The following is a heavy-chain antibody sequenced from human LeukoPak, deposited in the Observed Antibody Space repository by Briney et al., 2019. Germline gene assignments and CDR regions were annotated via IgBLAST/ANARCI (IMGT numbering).Heavy chain of an antibody. CDR3: AKGRIAAAGRDALDI. CDR2: ISGSGSST. Sequence: GGSLRLSCAASGFTFSSYAMSWVRQAPGRGLEWVSAISGSGSSTYYADSVKGRFTMSRDNSKNTLSLQMNSLRAEDTAVYYCAKGRIAAAGRDALDIWGQGTMVTVSS. J-gene: IGHJ3*02. CDR1: GFTFSSYA. D-gene: IGHD6-13*01. V-gene: IGHV3-23*01.